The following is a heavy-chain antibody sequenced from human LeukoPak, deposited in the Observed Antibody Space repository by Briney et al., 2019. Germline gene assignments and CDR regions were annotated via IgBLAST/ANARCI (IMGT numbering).Heavy chain of an antibody. Sequence: GGSLRPSCAASGFTFSNYNMNWVRQAPGKGLEWVSYISSSSSTIYYADSLKGRFTISRDNAKNSLYLQMNSLRAEDTAVYYCARGLASLYNWNFACMDVWGKGTTVTVSS. J-gene: IGHJ6*03. CDR3: ARGLASLYNWNFACMDV. CDR2: ISSSSSTI. CDR1: GFTFSNYN. V-gene: IGHV3-48*01. D-gene: IGHD1-7*01.